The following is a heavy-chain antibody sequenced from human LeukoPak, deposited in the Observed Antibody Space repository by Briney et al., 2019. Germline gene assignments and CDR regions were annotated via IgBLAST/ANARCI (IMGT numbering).Heavy chain of an antibody. V-gene: IGHV3-30*04. CDR1: GFTFSSYA. D-gene: IGHD4-23*01. CDR3: ARSYGGNLGFDY. Sequence: GGPLRLSCAASGFTFSSYAMHWVRQAPGKGLEWVAVISYDGSNKYYADSVKGRFTISRDNSKNTLYLQMNSLRAEDTAVYYCARSYGGNLGFDYWGQGTLVTVSS. J-gene: IGHJ4*02. CDR2: ISYDGSNK.